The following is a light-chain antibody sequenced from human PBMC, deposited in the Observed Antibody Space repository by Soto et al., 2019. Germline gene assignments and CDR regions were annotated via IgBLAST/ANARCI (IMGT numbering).Light chain of an antibody. CDR1: KLGDKY. CDR2: QDT. V-gene: IGLV3-1*01. J-gene: IGLJ1*01. CDR3: QAWDTTSFYV. Sequence: SYELTQPPSVSVSPGQTASITCSGDKLGDKYACWYQQKPGQSPMLVIYQDTKRPSGIPERFSGSNSGNTATLTISGTQAMDEADYYCQAWDTTSFYVFGTGTQLTVL.